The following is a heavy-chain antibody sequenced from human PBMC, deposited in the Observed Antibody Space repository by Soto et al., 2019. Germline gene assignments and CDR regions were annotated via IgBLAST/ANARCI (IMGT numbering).Heavy chain of an antibody. V-gene: IGHV4-30-4*01. D-gene: IGHD5-12*01. CDR1: GGSISSGDYY. CDR3: ARDRGGYSFYYGMDV. Sequence: SETLSLTCTVSGGSISSGDYYWSWIRQPPGKGLEWIGYIYYSGSTYYNPSLKSRVTISVDTSKNQFSLKLSSVTAADTAVYYCARDRGGYSFYYGMDVWGQGTTVTVSS. CDR2: IYYSGST. J-gene: IGHJ6*02.